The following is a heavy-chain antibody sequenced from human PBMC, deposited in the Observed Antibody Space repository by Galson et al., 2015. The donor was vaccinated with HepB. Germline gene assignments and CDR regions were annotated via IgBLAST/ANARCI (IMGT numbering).Heavy chain of an antibody. V-gene: IGHV3-20*04. Sequence: SLRLSCAASGFTFDDYGMSWVRQAPGKGLEWVSGINWNGGSTGYADSVKGRFTISRDNAKNSLYLQMNSLRAEDTAVYYCAKDQWELGHYFDYWGQGTLVTVSS. J-gene: IGHJ4*02. CDR2: INWNGGST. D-gene: IGHD1-26*01. CDR1: GFTFDDYG. CDR3: AKDQWELGHYFDY.